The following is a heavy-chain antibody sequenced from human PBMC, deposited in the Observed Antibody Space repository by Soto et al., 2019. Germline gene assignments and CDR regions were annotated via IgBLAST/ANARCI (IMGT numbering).Heavy chain of an antibody. J-gene: IGHJ4*02. CDR1: GYTFTSYG. D-gene: IGHD2-15*01. CDR2: ISGYNCNT. Sequence: QVQLVQSGGEVKKPGASVKVSCQASGYTFTSYGVSWVRQAPGQGLERMGWISGYNCNTKYAQNFQGRVTLTTDTSTSTAYMALRSLRSDDTAVYYCARDLLCNTVVVRTATPLDYWGQGTVVIVSS. CDR3: ARDLLCNTVVVRTATPLDY. V-gene: IGHV1-18*04.